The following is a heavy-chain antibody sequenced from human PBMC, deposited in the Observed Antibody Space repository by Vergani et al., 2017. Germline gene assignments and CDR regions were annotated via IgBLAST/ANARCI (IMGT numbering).Heavy chain of an antibody. CDR2: ISWNSGNI. Sequence: EVQLVESGGGLVKPGGSLRLSCAASGFTFDDYAMHWVRQAPGKGREWVSGISWNSGNIGYADSVKGRFTISRDNAKNSLYLQMNSLKTEDTAVYYCTTDVLELPDYWGQGTLVIVSS. CDR1: GFTFDDYA. V-gene: IGHV3-9*01. J-gene: IGHJ4*02. D-gene: IGHD1-7*01. CDR3: TTDVLELPDY.